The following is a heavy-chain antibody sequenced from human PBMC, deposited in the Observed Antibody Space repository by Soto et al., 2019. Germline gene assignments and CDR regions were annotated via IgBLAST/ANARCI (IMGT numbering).Heavy chain of an antibody. CDR3: ARTKYYYDTTAYIFDY. CDR1: GGSISSGDY. CDR2: IYHSGGP. Sequence: LSLTCTVSGGSISSGDYWSWIRQPPGKGLEWIGYIYHSGGPYYNPSLNSRATMSVDTSQNQFSLKLSSVSAADTAVYYCARTKYYYDTTAYIFDYWGQGALVTVSS. D-gene: IGHD3-22*01. V-gene: IGHV4-30-4*01. J-gene: IGHJ4*02.